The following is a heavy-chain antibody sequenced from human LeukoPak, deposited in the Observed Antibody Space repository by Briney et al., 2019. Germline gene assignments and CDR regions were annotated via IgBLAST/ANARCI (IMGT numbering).Heavy chain of an antibody. Sequence: SETLSLTCTVSGGSISSSTYYWGWVRQPPGKGLEWIGSIYYSGSTYYNPSLESRVTISVDPSKNQFSLKLSSVTAADTAVYYCARDPSTYYYDSSGYYYVPSFDYWGQGTLVTVSS. CDR1: GGSISSSTYY. CDR3: ARDPSTYYYDSSGYYYVPSFDY. V-gene: IGHV4-39*07. D-gene: IGHD3-22*01. J-gene: IGHJ4*02. CDR2: IYYSGST.